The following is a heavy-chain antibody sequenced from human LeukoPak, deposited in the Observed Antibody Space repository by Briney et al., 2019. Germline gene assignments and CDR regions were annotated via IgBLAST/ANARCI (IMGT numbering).Heavy chain of an antibody. CDR2: VSHDGGTV. CDR1: GFTLTAYG. V-gene: IGHV3-30-3*01. J-gene: IGHJ4*02. Sequence: GGSLRLSCAVSGFTLTAYGIHWVRQAPGEGLEWVAVVSHDGGTVHYADSVKGRFTISRDIAKNTLYLQMNSLRAEDTGVYYCAKDHYWSIDYWGRGTLVTVSS. CDR3: AKDHYWSIDY. D-gene: IGHD3-3*01.